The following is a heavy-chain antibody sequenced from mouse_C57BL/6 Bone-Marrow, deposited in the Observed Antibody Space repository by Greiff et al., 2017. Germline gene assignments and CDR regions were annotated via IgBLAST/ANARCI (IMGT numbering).Heavy chain of an antibody. CDR2: ISSGGSYT. CDR3: ARQGYDYLDY. V-gene: IGHV5-6*01. J-gene: IGHJ2*01. CDR1: GFTFSSYG. Sequence: EVKLQESGGDLVKPGGSLKLSCAASGFTFSSYGMSWVRQTPDKRLEWVATISSGGSYTYYPDSVKGRFTISRDNAKNTLYLQMSSLKSEDTAMYYCARQGYDYLDYWGQGTTRTVSS. D-gene: IGHD2-3*01.